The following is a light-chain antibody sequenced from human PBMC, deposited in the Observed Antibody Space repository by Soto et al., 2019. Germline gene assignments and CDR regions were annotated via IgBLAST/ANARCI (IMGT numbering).Light chain of an antibody. Sequence: QSALTQPRSVSGSPGQSVTISCTGTSSDVGGYNYVSWYQQHPGKAPKLMIYDVSKRPSGVPXRFSGSKSGNTAXLTISGLQAEDEADYYCCSYAASYTWVFGGGTKLTVL. CDR3: CSYAASYTWV. CDR1: SSDVGGYNY. V-gene: IGLV2-11*01. J-gene: IGLJ3*02. CDR2: DVS.